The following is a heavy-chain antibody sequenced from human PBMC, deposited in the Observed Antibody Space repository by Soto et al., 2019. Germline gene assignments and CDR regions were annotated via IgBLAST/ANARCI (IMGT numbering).Heavy chain of an antibody. D-gene: IGHD6-6*01. CDR2: INAHSGGT. Sequence: ASVKVSCKASGFSFTGYCIHWLRQAPGQGLEWMGWINAHSGGTEYAQKFQGRVTLTRDTSIATAYLTLTSLTSDDTALYYCAKDLTRQLAYWLDPWGQGTQVTVSS. V-gene: IGHV1-2*02. J-gene: IGHJ5*02. CDR1: GFSFTGYC. CDR3: AKDLTRQLAYWLDP.